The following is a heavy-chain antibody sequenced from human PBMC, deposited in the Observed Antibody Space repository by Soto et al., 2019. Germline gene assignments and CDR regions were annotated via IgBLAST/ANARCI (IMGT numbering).Heavy chain of an antibody. CDR1: GYTFTGYY. J-gene: IGHJ4*02. V-gene: IGHV1-2*04. Sequence: QVQLVQSGAAVKKPGASVKVSCKASGYTFTGYYMHWVRQAPGQGLEWMGWINPNSGGTNYAQKFQGWVTMTRDTSISTAYMELSRLRSDDTAVYYCARNRVSRYCSGGSCYSQSSSTFDYWGQGTLVTVSS. CDR3: ARNRVSRYCSGGSCYSQSSSTFDY. D-gene: IGHD2-15*01. CDR2: INPNSGGT.